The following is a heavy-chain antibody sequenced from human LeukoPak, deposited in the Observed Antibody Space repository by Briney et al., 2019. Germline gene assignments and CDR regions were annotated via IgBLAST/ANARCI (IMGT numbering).Heavy chain of an antibody. D-gene: IGHD3-10*01. J-gene: IGHJ6*04. Sequence: GGSLRLSCAASGFTFSSYSMNWVHQAPGKGLEWVSSISSSSSYIYYADSVKGRFTISRDNAKNSLYLQMNSLRAEDTAVYYCARDGYYGWGIYSYYYGRDVWGKGPTVPVP. CDR1: GFTFSSYS. CDR3: ARDGYYGWGIYSYYYGRDV. CDR2: ISSSSSYI. V-gene: IGHV3-21*01.